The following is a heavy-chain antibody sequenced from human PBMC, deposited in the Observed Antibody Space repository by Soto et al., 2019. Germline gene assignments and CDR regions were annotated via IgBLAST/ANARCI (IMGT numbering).Heavy chain of an antibody. V-gene: IGHV3-13*05. CDR2: ISAAGDP. CDR3: ARTDRDFYGLDV. Sequence: EVQLVESGGGLVQPGGSLRLSCEASGFTFRNYAMHWVRQGTGKGLEWVSGISAAGDPDDADSVEGRFTISRENAQNSFFLQMNSLRVGDTAVYYCARTDRDFYGLDVWGQGTTVIVSS. CDR1: GFTFRNYA. J-gene: IGHJ6*02.